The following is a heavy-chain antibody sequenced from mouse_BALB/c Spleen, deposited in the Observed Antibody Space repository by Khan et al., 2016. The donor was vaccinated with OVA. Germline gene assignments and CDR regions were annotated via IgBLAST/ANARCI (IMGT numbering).Heavy chain of an antibody. V-gene: IGHV2-6-4*01. CDR1: GFSLSRYN. CDR3: ARAYYRYDGYYAIDY. D-gene: IGHD2-14*01. CDR2: IWGGGGT. Sequence: QVQLKESGPGLVAPSQSLSITCTVSGFSLSRYNIHWVRQPPGKGLEWLGMIWGGGGTDYNSTLKSRLSISKDNSKSHVFLKMNNLQADDTAMYYCARAYYRYDGYYAIDYWGEGTSVTVSS. J-gene: IGHJ4*01.